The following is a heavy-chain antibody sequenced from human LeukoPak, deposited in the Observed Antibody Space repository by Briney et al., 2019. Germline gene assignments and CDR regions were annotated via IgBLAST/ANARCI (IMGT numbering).Heavy chain of an antibody. V-gene: IGHV4-38-2*02. CDR1: GYSISGGYY. J-gene: IGHJ4*02. CDR2: FCHGGST. D-gene: IGHD3-22*01. CDR3: ARDRRVTGYSYDSGGYWFDY. Sequence: SETLSLTCTVSGYSISGGYYWGWIRQPPGKGLEWIGSFCHGGSTHYNPSLKSRVTISVDTSKNQFSLKLSSVTAADTAVYYCARDRRVTGYSYDSGGYWFDYWGQGTLVTVSS.